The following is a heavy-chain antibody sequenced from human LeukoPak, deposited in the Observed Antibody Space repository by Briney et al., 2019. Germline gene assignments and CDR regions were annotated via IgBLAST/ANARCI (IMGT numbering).Heavy chain of an antibody. Sequence: SETLSLTCTVSGGSISSSSYYWGWIRQPPGKGLEWIGSIYYSGSAYYNPSLKSLVTISVDTSKNQSSLKLSSVTAADTAVYYCASLYCSGGSCSWNYYYYGMDVWGQGTTVTVSS. D-gene: IGHD2-15*01. CDR3: ASLYCSGGSCSWNYYYYGMDV. J-gene: IGHJ6*02. CDR1: GGSISSSSYY. V-gene: IGHV4-39*01. CDR2: IYYSGSA.